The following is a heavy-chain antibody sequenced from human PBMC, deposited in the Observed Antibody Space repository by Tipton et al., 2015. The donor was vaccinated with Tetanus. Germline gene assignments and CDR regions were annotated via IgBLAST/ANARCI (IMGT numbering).Heavy chain of an antibody. CDR3: ARDSTYLFDY. V-gene: IGHV3-7*01. J-gene: IGHJ4*02. CDR1: GFSFRDFG. D-gene: IGHD2-2*01. Sequence: GPLRLSCAGSGFSFRDFGMNWVRQAPGKGLEWVANIKQDGSAKYYVDSVKGRFTISRDNAKNSLYLQMNSLRAEDTAVYYCARDSTYLFDYWGQGTLVTVSS. CDR2: IKQDGSAK.